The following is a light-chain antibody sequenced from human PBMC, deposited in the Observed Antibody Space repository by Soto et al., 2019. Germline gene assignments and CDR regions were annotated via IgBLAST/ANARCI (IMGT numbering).Light chain of an antibody. CDR2: DAS. J-gene: IGKJ4*01. Sequence: EIVLTQSPATVSLSPGERATLSCRASQSVSTFLAWYQQKPGQAPRLLIYDASNRATGIPARFSGSGSGTDFILTISSLEPEDFAVYYWQQRSNWPLTFGGGTKVEIK. CDR3: QQRSNWPLT. V-gene: IGKV3-11*01. CDR1: QSVSTF.